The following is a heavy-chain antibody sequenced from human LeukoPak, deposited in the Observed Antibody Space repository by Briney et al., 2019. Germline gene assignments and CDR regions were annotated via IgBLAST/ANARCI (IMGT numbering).Heavy chain of an antibody. J-gene: IGHJ4*02. Sequence: SETLSLTCTVSGGSISNNYWSWIRQPAGKGLEWIGEINHSGSTNYNPSLKSRVTISVDTSKNQFSLKLSSVTAADTAVYYCASGPVRTGYSSGWYWNYWGQGTLVTVSS. CDR2: INHSGST. D-gene: IGHD6-19*01. V-gene: IGHV4-34*01. CDR3: ASGPVRTGYSSGWYWNY. CDR1: GGSISNNY.